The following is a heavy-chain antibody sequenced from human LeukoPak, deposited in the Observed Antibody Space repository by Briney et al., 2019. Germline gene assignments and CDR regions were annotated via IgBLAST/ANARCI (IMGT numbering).Heavy chain of an antibody. Sequence: ASVKVSCKASGYTFTGYYMHWVRQAPGQGLEWMGWINPNSGGTNYAQKFQGRVTMTRDTSISTAYTELSRLRSDDTAVYYCARGKRYGDYLRYYYYYYMDVWGKGTTVTVSS. V-gene: IGHV1-2*02. CDR1: GYTFTGYY. D-gene: IGHD4-17*01. CDR2: INPNSGGT. J-gene: IGHJ6*03. CDR3: ARGKRYGDYLRYYYYYYMDV.